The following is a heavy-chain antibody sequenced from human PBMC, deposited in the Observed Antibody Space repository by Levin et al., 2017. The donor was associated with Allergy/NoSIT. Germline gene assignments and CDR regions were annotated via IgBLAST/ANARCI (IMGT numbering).Heavy chain of an antibody. D-gene: IGHD2-15*01. CDR2: IYYTGST. Sequence: SETLSLTCSVSGGSISNYYWSWIRQPPGKGLEWIGYIYYTGSTNYNPSLKSRVTISVDTSKNQFSLKMSSMTAADTAIYFCARERVGVVSRTRYCYGMDVWGRGTTVTVSS. J-gene: IGHJ6*02. CDR1: GGSISNYY. CDR3: ARERVGVVSRTRYCYGMDV. V-gene: IGHV4-59*12.